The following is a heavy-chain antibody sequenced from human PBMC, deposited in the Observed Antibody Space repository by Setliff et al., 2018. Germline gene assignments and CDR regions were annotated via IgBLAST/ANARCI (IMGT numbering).Heavy chain of an antibody. CDR1: GYSISSGYY. CDR3: ARLNYDILTGYYGSPYYYGMDV. CDR2: IYHSGST. Sequence: SETLSLTCTVSGYSISSGYYWGWIRQPPGKGLEWIGRIYHSGSTYYNPSLKSRVTISVDTSKNQFSLKLSSVPAADTAVYYCARLNYDILTGYYGSPYYYGMDVWGQGTTVTVSS. J-gene: IGHJ6*02. V-gene: IGHV4-38-2*02. D-gene: IGHD3-9*01.